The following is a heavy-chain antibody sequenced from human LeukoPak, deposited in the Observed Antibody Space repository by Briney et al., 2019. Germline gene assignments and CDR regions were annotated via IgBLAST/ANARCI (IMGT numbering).Heavy chain of an antibody. D-gene: IGHD3-9*01. CDR3: ARDASTRYFDWGVDYYYYGMDV. Sequence: GGSLRLSCAASGFTFSSYSMNWVRQAPGKGLEWVSSISSSSSYIYYADSVKGRFTISRDNAKNSLHLQMNSLRAEDTAVYYCARDASTRYFDWGVDYYYYGMDVWGKGTTVTVSS. CDR1: GFTFSSYS. CDR2: ISSSSSYI. J-gene: IGHJ6*04. V-gene: IGHV3-21*01.